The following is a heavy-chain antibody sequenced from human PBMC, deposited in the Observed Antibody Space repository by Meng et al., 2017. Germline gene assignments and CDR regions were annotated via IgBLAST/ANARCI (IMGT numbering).Heavy chain of an antibody. Sequence: GPTLVKPTETLTLTCIVSGFSLSNARMGVSWIRQPPGKALEWLAHIFSNDEKSYSTSLKSRLTISKDTSKSQVVLTMTNMDPVDTATYYCARIQMDIVVVPAARPDAFDIWGQGTMVTVS. CDR1: GFSLSNARMG. J-gene: IGHJ3*02. CDR2: IFSNDEK. V-gene: IGHV2-26*01. D-gene: IGHD2-2*02. CDR3: ARIQMDIVVVPAARPDAFDI.